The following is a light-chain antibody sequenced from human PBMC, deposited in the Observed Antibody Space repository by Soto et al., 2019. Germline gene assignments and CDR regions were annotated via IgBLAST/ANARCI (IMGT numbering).Light chain of an antibody. J-gene: IGLJ2*01. V-gene: IGLV1-44*01. Sequence: QSVLTQPPSASGTPGQRVTISCSGSSSNIGSNTVNWYQQLPGTAPKLLIYSNNQRPSGVPDRFSGSKSGTSASLAISGLQSEDEADYSCAAWDDSLNAYVVFGGGTKVTV. CDR2: SNN. CDR1: SSNIGSNT. CDR3: AAWDDSLNAYVV.